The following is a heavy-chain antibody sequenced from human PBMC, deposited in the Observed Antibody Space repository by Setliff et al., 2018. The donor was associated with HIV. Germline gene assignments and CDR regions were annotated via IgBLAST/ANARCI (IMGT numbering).Heavy chain of an antibody. CDR1: GGSTSSSSNY. CDR3: ATDHVTMAGTRFDF. CDR2: MHYSGTA. Sequence: PSETLSLTCTVSGGSTSSSSNYWGWIRQPPGKGLEWIGNMHYSGTAYYNPSLRSRVKISVDTSKKQFSLRLKSVTAADTAVYYCATDHVTMAGTRFDFWGQGTLVTVSS. D-gene: IGHD1-1*01. V-gene: IGHV4-39*07. J-gene: IGHJ4*02.